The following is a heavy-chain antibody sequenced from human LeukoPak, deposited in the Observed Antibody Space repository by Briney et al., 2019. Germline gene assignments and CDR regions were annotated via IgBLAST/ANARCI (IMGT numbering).Heavy chain of an antibody. CDR3: AHGSGWYFGWFDP. J-gene: IGHJ5*02. CDR1: GFSLRTSGVG. V-gene: IGHV2-5*01. D-gene: IGHD6-19*01. Sequence: KSDPTPVKRTLTLTLTCTFSGFSLRTSGVGVGWIRQPPGKSLQQLAPIYWNDDKRYSPCVKSRLTITKDTSKKQVVLTMTNMDPVDTATYYCAHGSGWYFGWFDPWGQGTLVTVSS. CDR2: IYWNDDK.